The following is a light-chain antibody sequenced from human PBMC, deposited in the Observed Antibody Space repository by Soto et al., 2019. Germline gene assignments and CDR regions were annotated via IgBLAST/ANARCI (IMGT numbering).Light chain of an antibody. J-gene: IGKJ4*01. CDR3: QQYNSYSLLT. CDR1: QSISSW. V-gene: IGKV1-5*01. CDR2: DAS. Sequence: DIQMTQSPSTLSASVGDRVTITCRASQSISSWMAWYQQKPGKAPILLIYDASTLASGVPSRFSGSGSGTEFTLTISRLQPDDFATYYCQQYNSYSLLTFGGGTKVEIK.